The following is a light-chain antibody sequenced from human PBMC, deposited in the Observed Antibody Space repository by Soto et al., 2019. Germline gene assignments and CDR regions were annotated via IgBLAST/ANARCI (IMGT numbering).Light chain of an antibody. CDR3: AAWDYSLNVYV. CDR1: SSNIGSNT. V-gene: IGLV1-44*01. J-gene: IGLJ1*01. CDR2: SNN. Sequence: QSVLTQPPSASGTPGQRVTISCSGSSSNIGSNTVNWYQQLPGTAPKLLIYSNNQRPSGVPDRFSGSKSGTSASLAISGLQSEDLADYYCAAWDYSLNVYVFGTGTMVTVL.